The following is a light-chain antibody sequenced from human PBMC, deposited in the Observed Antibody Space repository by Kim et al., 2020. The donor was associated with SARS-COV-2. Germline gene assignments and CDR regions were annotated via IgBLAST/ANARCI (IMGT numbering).Light chain of an antibody. CDR3: GTWDSSLSAVWV. CDR1: SSNIGNNY. J-gene: IGLJ3*02. Sequence: KVTSSCSGSSSNIGNNYVSWYQQLPGTAPKLRIYDNNKRPSGIPDRCSGSKSGTSATLGITGLQTGDEADYYCGTWDSSLSAVWVFGGGTQLTVL. V-gene: IGLV1-51*01. CDR2: DNN.